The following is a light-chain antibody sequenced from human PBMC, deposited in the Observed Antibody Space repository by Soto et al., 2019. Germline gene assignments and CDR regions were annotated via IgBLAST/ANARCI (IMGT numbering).Light chain of an antibody. CDR3: QQCYISPYT. CDR2: AAS. J-gene: IGKJ2*01. Sequence: DLQMTQSPSSLSASVGDRVTITCRASQSISSYLNWYQQKSGEAPKLLIHAASGLQSGVPSRFXXSGSGTEFTLTISSLRPEDIASYFCQQCYISPYTFGQGTKL. V-gene: IGKV1-39*01. CDR1: QSISSY.